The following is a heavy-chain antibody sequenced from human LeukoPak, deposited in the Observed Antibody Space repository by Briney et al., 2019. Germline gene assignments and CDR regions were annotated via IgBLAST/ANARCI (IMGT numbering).Heavy chain of an antibody. D-gene: IGHD1-26*01. V-gene: IGHV4-4*02. CDR2: IYHSGSS. J-gene: IGHJ4*02. Sequence: SGTLSLTCAVSGGSIISIHWWSWVRQPPGKGLEWIGEIYHSGSSNYSPSLKSRVTISVDKSKNQFSLKLNSVTAADTAVYYCARSAGALDYWGQGTLVTVSS. CDR1: GGSIISIHW. CDR3: ARSAGALDY.